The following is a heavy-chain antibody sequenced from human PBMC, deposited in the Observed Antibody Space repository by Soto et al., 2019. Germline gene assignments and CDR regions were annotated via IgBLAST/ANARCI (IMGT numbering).Heavy chain of an antibody. CDR2: ISSSGSTI. D-gene: IGHD2-21*01. CDR1: GFTFSDYY. Sequence: GGSLRLSCAASGFTFSDYYMSWVRQAPGKGLEWVSYISSSGSTIYYADSVKGRFTISRDNAKNSLYLQMNSLRAEDTAVYYGAKYCGGGSASSSFFAPGAQETLVTVSS. V-gene: IGHV3-11*01. J-gene: IGHJ5*02. CDR3: AKYCGGGSASSSFFAP.